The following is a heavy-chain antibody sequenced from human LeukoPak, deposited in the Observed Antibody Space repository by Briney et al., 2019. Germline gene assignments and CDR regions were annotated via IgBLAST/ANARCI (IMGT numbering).Heavy chain of an antibody. CDR2: IYYSGST. CDR3: ARVRRGDYVPDY. D-gene: IGHD4-17*01. Sequence: SETLSLTCTVSGGSISSSPYYWGWIRQPPGKGLEWIGYIYYSGSTNYNPSLKSRVTISVDTSKNQFSLKLSSVTAADTAVYYCARVRRGDYVPDYWGQGTLVTVSS. CDR1: GGSISSSPYY. V-gene: IGHV4-61*05. J-gene: IGHJ4*02.